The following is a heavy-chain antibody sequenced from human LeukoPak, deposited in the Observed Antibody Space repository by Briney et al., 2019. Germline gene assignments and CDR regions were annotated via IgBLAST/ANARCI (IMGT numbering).Heavy chain of an antibody. CDR2: INPNSGGT. D-gene: IGHD3-22*01. V-gene: IGHV1-2*02. J-gene: IGHJ4*02. CDR1: GYTFTGYY. CDR3: ATGYYDSSGYYYFDY. Sequence: ASVKVSCKASGYTFTGYYMHWVRQAPGQGLEWMGWINPNSGGTNYAQKFQGRVTMTRDTSISTAYMELSRLRSEDTAVYYCATGYYDSSGYYYFDYWGQGTLVTVSS.